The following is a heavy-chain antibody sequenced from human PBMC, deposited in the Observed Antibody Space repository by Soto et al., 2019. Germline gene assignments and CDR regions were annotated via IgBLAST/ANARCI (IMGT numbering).Heavy chain of an antibody. V-gene: IGHV3-30*18. CDR3: AKDWDNVVVTAIRYGMDV. D-gene: IGHD2-21*02. CDR1: GFTFSSYG. J-gene: IGHJ6*02. CDR2: ISYDGSNK. Sequence: QVQLVESGGGVVQPGRSLRLSCAASGFTFSSYGMHWVRQAPGKGLEWVAVISYDGSNKYYADSVKGRFTISRDNSKNTLYLQMNSLRAEDTAVYYCAKDWDNVVVTAIRYGMDVWGQGTTVTVSS.